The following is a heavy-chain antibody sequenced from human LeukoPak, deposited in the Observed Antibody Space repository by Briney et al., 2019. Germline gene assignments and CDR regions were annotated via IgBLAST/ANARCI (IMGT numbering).Heavy chain of an antibody. J-gene: IGHJ4*02. CDR2: INSDGSST. CDR1: GFTFSSYW. Sequence: GGSLRLSCAASGFTFSSYWMHWVRQAPGKGLVWVSRINSDGSSTSYADSVKGRFTISRDNAKNTLYLQMNSLRAEDTAVYYCARDYQPNYYDSSGYYYGGYWGQGTLVTVSS. CDR3: ARDYQPNYYDSSGYYYGGY. V-gene: IGHV3-74*01. D-gene: IGHD3-22*01.